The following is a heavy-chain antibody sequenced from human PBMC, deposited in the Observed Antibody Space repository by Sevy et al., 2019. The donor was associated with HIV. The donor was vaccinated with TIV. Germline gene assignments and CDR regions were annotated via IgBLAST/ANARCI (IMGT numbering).Heavy chain of an antibody. D-gene: IGHD2-2*01. CDR3: ARGRGYCSSTSCTYYFDY. J-gene: IGHJ4*02. CDR2: IYYSGST. Sequence: SETLSLTCTVSGGSISSYYWSWIRQPPGKGLEWIGYIYYSGSTNYNPSLKSRVTISVDTSKNQFCLKLSSVTAADTAVYYCARGRGYCSSTSCTYYFDYWGQGTLVTVSS. V-gene: IGHV4-59*13. CDR1: GGSISSYY.